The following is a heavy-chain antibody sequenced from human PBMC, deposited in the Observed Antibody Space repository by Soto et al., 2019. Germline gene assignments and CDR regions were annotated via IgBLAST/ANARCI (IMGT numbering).Heavy chain of an antibody. V-gene: IGHV3-23*01. D-gene: IGHD6-19*01. J-gene: IGHJ4*02. CDR3: AKDRSSGWFRGLDY. Sequence: EVQLLESGGGLVQPGGSLRLSCAASGFTFSSYAMSWVRQAPGKGLEWVSAISGSGGSTYYADSVKGRFTNSRDNSKNPLYLQMNSLRAEDTAVYYCAKDRSSGWFRGLDYWGQGTLVTVSS. CDR1: GFTFSSYA. CDR2: ISGSGGST.